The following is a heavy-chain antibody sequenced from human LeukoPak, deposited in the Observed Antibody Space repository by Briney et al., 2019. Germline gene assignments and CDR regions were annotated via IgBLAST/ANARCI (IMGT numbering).Heavy chain of an antibody. J-gene: IGHJ2*01. V-gene: IGHV4-4*09. CDR2: IYNSEST. CDR3: ARFHSGPSGWYVLWYFDL. Sequence: SETLSLTCTASGGSVSNYYWSWIRQPPGKGLEWIGYIYNSESTKYNSSLESRVTMSADTSKNQLYLKLSSVTAADTAIYYCARFHSGPSGWYVLWYFDLWGRGTLVTVSS. D-gene: IGHD6-19*01. CDR1: GGSVSNYY.